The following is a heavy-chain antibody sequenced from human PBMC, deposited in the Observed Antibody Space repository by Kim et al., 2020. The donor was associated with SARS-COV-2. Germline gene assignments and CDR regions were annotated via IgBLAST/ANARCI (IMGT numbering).Heavy chain of an antibody. CDR3: ARSKTPSSGWEWGPPDY. Sequence: VKGRFTISRDNANNSLYLQMNSLRAEDTAVYYCARSKTPSSGWEWGPPDYWGQGTLVTVSS. V-gene: IGHV3-21*01. J-gene: IGHJ4*02. D-gene: IGHD6-19*01.